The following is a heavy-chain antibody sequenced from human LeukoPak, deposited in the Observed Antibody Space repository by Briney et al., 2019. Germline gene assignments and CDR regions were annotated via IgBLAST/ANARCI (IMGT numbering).Heavy chain of an antibody. Sequence: SETLSLTCTVSGGSISSGDYYWSWIRQPPGKGLEWIGYIYYSGSTYYNPSLKSRVTISVDTSKNQFSLKPSSVTAADTAVYYCARGRMVRGVIIWFDPWGQGTLVTVSS. CDR3: ARGRMVRGVIIWFDP. D-gene: IGHD3-10*01. CDR1: GGSISSGDYY. J-gene: IGHJ5*02. CDR2: IYYSGST. V-gene: IGHV4-30-4*01.